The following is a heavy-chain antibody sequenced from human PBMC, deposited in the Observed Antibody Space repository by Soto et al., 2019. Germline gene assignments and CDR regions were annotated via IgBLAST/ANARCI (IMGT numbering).Heavy chain of an antibody. J-gene: IGHJ4*02. CDR1: GSTFSNAW. CDR2: IKSKTDGGTT. Sequence: GGSLRLSCAASGSTFSNAWMSWVRQAPGKGLEWVGRIKSKTDGGTTDYAAPMKGRFTISRDDSKNTLYLHMSSLRTEDTAIYYCSTYDYIWGSDRYRWAYWGQGTLVTVSS. CDR3: STYDYIWGSDRYRWAY. D-gene: IGHD3-16*02. V-gene: IGHV3-15*01.